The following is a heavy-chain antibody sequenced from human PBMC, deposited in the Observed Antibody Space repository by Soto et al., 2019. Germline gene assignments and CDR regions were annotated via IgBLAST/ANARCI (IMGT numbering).Heavy chain of an antibody. CDR2: ITDKGGST. J-gene: IGHJ6*02. V-gene: IGHV3-23*04. CDR1: GFTFRNNV. Sequence: EVQLVESGGGLVQPGGSLRLSCAASGFTFRNNVMNWVRQAPGRGLEWVSAITDKGGSTYYADSVKGRCTISRDNSKNTLYLQMNSLRAEDTAVYYCAKEVYGAARGGMDVWGQGTTVTVSS. D-gene: IGHD3-10*01. CDR3: AKEVYGAARGGMDV.